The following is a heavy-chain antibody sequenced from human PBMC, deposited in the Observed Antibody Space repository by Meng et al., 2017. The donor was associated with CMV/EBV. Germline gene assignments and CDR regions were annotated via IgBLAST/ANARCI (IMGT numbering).Heavy chain of an antibody. Sequence: GESLKISCAASGFTFDDYAMHWVRQPPGKGLEWVSSISSSSSYIYYADSVKGRFTISRDNAKNSLYLQMNSLRAEDTAVYYCARRRGRHSGGGSYYFDYWGQGTLVTVSS. CDR2: ISSSSSYI. D-gene: IGHD4-23*01. J-gene: IGHJ4*02. V-gene: IGHV3-21*01. CDR1: GFTFDDYA. CDR3: ARRRGRHSGGGSYYFDY.